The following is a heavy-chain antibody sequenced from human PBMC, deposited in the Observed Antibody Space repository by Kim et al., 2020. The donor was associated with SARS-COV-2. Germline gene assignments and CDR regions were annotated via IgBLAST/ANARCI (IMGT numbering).Heavy chain of an antibody. CDR1: GFTFSSYW. J-gene: IGHJ6*02. CDR2: INSDGSST. Sequence: GGSLRLSCAASGFTFSSYWMHWVRQAPGKGLVWVSRINSDGSSTSYADSVKGRFTISRDNAKNTLYLQMNSLRAEDTAVYYCARETGDLRYFDWLLSDGMDVWGQGTTVTVSS. D-gene: IGHD3-9*01. CDR3: ARETGDLRYFDWLLSDGMDV. V-gene: IGHV3-74*01.